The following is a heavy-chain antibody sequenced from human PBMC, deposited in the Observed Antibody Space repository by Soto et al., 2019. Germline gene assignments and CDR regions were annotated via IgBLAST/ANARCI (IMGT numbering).Heavy chain of an antibody. CDR3: ARDRGSIAAAGTDWFDP. J-gene: IGHJ5*02. V-gene: IGHV1-18*04. CDR2: ISAYNGNT. D-gene: IGHD6-13*01. Sequence: ASVKVSCKASGYTFTSYGISWVRQAPGQGLEWMGWISAYNGNTNYAQKLQGRVTMTTDTSTSTAYMELRSLRSDDTAVYYCARDRGSIAAAGTDWFDPWGQGTMVTVYS. CDR1: GYTFTSYG.